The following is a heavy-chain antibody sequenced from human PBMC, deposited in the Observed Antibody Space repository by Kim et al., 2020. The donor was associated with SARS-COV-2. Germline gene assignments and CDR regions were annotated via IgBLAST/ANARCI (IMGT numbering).Heavy chain of an antibody. V-gene: IGHV3-30*07. CDR3: ARNFMITFGGLDY. Sequence: YYGDHVKGRFTIARDNSKNTLYVQMNSLRAEDTAVYYCARNFMITFGGLDYWGQGTLVTVSS. D-gene: IGHD3-16*01. J-gene: IGHJ4*02.